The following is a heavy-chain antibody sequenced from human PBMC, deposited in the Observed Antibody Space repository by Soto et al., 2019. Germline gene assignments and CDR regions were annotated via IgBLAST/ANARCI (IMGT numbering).Heavy chain of an antibody. V-gene: IGHV1-69*12. D-gene: IGHD2-2*01. CDR1: GGTFSSYA. CDR2: IIPIFGTA. Sequence: QVQLVQSGAEVKKPGSSVKVSCKASGGTFSSYAISWVRQAPGQGLEWMGGIIPIFGTANYAQKFQGRVTITADEXTSTAYRELSSLRSEDTAVDYCARGPKYQLLWIDYWGQGTLVTVSS. J-gene: IGHJ4*02. CDR3: ARGPKYQLLWIDY.